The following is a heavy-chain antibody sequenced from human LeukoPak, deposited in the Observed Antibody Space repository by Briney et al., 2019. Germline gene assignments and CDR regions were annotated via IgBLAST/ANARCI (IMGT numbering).Heavy chain of an antibody. CDR1: GGTLTELS. Sequence: ASVKVSCKVSGGTLTELSIHWVRQAPGKGLEWMGGLHPEDGETIYAQKFQGRVTMTEDTSTDTAYMDLSSLRSDDTAVYYCARDPLYRPGSYSTPFDSWGQGTLVTVSS. D-gene: IGHD3-10*01. J-gene: IGHJ4*02. CDR3: ARDPLYRPGSYSTPFDS. CDR2: LHPEDGET. V-gene: IGHV1-24*01.